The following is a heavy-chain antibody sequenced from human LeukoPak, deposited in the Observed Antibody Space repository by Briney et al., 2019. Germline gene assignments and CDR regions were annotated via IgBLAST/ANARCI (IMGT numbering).Heavy chain of an antibody. J-gene: IGHJ6*02. CDR3: ARHKRDFWSGYDVPYYYGMDV. D-gene: IGHD3-3*01. V-gene: IGHV4-31*03. Sequence: SETLSLTCTVSGGSISSGGYYWSWIRQHPGKGLEWIGYIYYSGSTYYNPSLKSRVTISVDTSKNQFSLKLSSVTAADTAVYYCARHKRDFWSGYDVPYYYGMDVWGQGTTVTVSS. CDR2: IYYSGST. CDR1: GGSISSGGYY.